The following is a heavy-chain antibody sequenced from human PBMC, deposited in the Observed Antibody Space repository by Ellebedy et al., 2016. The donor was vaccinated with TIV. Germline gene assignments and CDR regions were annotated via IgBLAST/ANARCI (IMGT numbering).Heavy chain of an antibody. CDR1: GGTFRSYA. CDR2: ISAYNGNT. Sequence: ASVKVSCKASGGTFRSYAITWVRQAPGQGLEWMGWISAYNGNTNYAQKFQGRVAMTTDTSTSTAYMELSRLRSEDTAVYYCARAMWSYYFDYWGQGTLVTVSS. V-gene: IGHV1-18*01. D-gene: IGHD2-21*01. CDR3: ARAMWSYYFDY. J-gene: IGHJ4*02.